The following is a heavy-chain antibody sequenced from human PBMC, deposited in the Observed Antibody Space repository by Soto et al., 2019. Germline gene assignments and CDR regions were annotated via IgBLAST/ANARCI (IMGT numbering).Heavy chain of an antibody. CDR2: INPTSGVT. Sequence: QVHLVQSGADVRKPWASVQVSCKASGYIFKDYYIHWVRQAPGQGLEWMGCINPTSGVTKFAQKFQGRVTLTRDTSTSTAYMELTRLTFDDTAVYYCARGWAHCSNGVCLGHHGGQGALLTVSS. J-gene: IGHJ4*02. V-gene: IGHV1-2*02. CDR1: GYIFKDYY. D-gene: IGHD2-8*01. CDR3: ARGWAHCSNGVCLGHH.